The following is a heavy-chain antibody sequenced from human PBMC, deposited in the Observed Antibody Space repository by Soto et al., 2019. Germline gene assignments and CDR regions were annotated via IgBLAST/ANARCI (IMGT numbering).Heavy chain of an antibody. V-gene: IGHV3-66*01. D-gene: IGHD3-9*01. CDR1: GFTVSSNY. CDR3: ARDKIPDFLTGYYDEY. CDR2: IYSGGST. J-gene: IGHJ4*02. Sequence: EVQLVESGGGLVQPGGSLRLSCAASGFTVSSNYMSWVRQAPGKGLEWVSVIYSGGSTYYADSVKGRFTFSRDNSKNTLYLQMNSLRAEDTAVYYCARDKIPDFLTGYYDEYWGQGTLVTVSS.